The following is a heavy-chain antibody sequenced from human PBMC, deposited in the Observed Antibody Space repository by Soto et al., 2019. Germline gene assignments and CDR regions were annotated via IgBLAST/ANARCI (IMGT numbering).Heavy chain of an antibody. D-gene: IGHD6-13*01. CDR3: ARGTAAAGHAN. CDR2: IWYDGSNK. CDR1: GFTFISYG. Sequence: GGSLRLSCAASGFTFISYGMHWVRQAPGKGLEWVAVIWYDGSNKYYADSVKGRFTISRDNSKNTLYLQMNSLRAEDTAVYYCARGTAAAGHANWGQGTLVTVSS. J-gene: IGHJ4*02. V-gene: IGHV3-33*01.